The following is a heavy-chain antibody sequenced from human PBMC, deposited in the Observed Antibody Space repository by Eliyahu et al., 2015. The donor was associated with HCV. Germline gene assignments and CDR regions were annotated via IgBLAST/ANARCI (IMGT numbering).Heavy chain of an antibody. J-gene: IGHJ6*02. CDR3: ARDRGAGAWNYYYGMDV. CDR2: ISYDGXNK. Sequence: AASGFSFSNSAMHWVRQAPGKGLEWVAVISYDGXNKFYADSVKGRLTISRDNSKSTVYLQMNSLRTEDTAMFYCARDRGAGAWNYYYGMDVWGQGTTVTVSS. D-gene: IGHD1-1*01. V-gene: IGHV3-30*01. CDR1: GFSFSNSA.